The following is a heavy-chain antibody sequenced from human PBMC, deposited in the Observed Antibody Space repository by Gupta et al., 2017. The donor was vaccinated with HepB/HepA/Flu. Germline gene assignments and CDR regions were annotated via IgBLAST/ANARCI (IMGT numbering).Heavy chain of an antibody. CDR1: GISVRDFA. CDR3: AKSCSGTYLVDY. V-gene: IGHV3-30*18. D-gene: IGHD1-26*01. J-gene: IGHJ4*02. CDR2: ISYEGTDQ. Sequence: QVQPVESGGGVVQPGSSLRLSCAVTGISVRDFAMHWVRQAPGKGLEWVALISYEGTDQYYIDSVKGRFTISRDTSKNTLSLQMSGLRADDTAVYYCAKSCSGTYLVDYGGQGTLVTVSS.